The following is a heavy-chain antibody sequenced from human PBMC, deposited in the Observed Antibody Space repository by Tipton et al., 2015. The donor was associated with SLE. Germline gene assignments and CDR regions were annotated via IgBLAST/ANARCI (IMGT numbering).Heavy chain of an antibody. CDR3: RLITITSLFDY. CDR2: IYYSGST. CDR1: GGSISSSSYY. Sequence: LRLSCTVSGGSISSSSYYWGWIGQPPGKGLEWIGSIYYSGSTYYNPSLKSRVTISVDTSKNQFSLKLSSVTAADTAVYYCRLITITSLFDYWGQGTLVTVSS. J-gene: IGHJ4*02. D-gene: IGHD3-16*01. V-gene: IGHV4-39*07.